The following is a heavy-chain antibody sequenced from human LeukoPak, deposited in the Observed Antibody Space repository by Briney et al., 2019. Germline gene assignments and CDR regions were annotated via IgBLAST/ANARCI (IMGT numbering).Heavy chain of an antibody. CDR2: INQDGSEK. CDR1: GFTFSSFW. D-gene: IGHD6-19*01. J-gene: IGHJ4*02. CDR3: ATDRGWGRSERFDY. V-gene: IGHV3-7*01. Sequence: GGSLRLSCAASGFTFSSFWMTWVRQAPGKGLEWVANINQDGSEKYYVDSVRGRFTISRDNAKNSLFLQMNSPRAEDTAVYYCATDRGWGRSERFDYWGQGTLVTVSS.